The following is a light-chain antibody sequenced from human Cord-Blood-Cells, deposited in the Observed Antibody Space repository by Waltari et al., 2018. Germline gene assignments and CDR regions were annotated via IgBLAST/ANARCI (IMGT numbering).Light chain of an antibody. J-gene: IGKJ2*01. V-gene: IGKV3-11*01. CDR1: QSVSSY. Sequence: EIMLTQSPATLSLSPGERATLSCRASQSVSSYLAWYQQKPGQAPRLLIYDASNMATGIPARFSGSGSGTDFTLTISSLEPEDFAVYYCQQRSNWYTFGQGTKLEIK. CDR2: DAS. CDR3: QQRSNWYT.